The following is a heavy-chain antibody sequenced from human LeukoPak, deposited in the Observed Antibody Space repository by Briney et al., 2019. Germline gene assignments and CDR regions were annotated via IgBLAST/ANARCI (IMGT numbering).Heavy chain of an antibody. CDR3: ARSSKTPDSSTWFFDY. CDR1: GGSISNGDFY. D-gene: IGHD6-6*01. CDR2: IYYSGST. Sequence: SQTVPLICTLSGGSISNGDFYWIWIRQHPGKGLEWIGHIYYSGSTFYNPSLRSRLTISVETSKNQFSLHLSSVTAADTAVYYCARSSKTPDSSTWFFDYWEQRILVSVSS. V-gene: IGHV4-31*03. J-gene: IGHJ4*02.